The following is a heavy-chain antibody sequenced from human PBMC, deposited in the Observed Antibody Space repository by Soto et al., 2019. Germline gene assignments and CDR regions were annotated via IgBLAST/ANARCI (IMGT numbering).Heavy chain of an antibody. CDR1: GFTFSSYW. CDR2: IKQDGSEK. CDR3: ARDSVGCSGGSCYSAAFDI. J-gene: IGHJ3*02. Sequence: PGGSLRLSCAASGFTFSSYWMSWVRQAPGKGLEWVANIKQDGSEKYYVDSVKGRFTISRDNAKNSLYLQMNSLRAEDTAVYYCARDSVGCSGGSCYSAAFDIWGQGTMVTVS. V-gene: IGHV3-7*01. D-gene: IGHD2-15*01.